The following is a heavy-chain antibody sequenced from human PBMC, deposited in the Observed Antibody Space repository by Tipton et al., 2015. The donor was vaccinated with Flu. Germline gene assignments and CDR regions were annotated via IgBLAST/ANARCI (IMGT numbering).Heavy chain of an antibody. D-gene: IGHD3-9*01. J-gene: IGHJ4*02. V-gene: IGHV4-59*01. Sequence: TLSLTCTVSGGSISSYYWNWIRQPPGKGLEWIGYIYYSGNTNYNPSLKSRVTISLDTSKNQFSLKLTSVTAADTAVYYCARVTKTGDYDISTGYNPFDYWGQGTLVTVSS. CDR1: GGSISSYY. CDR3: ARVTKTGDYDISTGYNPFDY. CDR2: IYYSGNT.